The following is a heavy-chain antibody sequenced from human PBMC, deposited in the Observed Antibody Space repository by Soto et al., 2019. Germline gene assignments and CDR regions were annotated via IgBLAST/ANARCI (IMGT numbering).Heavy chain of an antibody. CDR2: IVRMSGSR. CDR1: GGPFNSYA. V-gene: IGHV1-69*13. D-gene: IGHD2-15*01. J-gene: IGHJ4*02. CDR3: ARDGSGYCSGGSCYVFDY. Sequence: SVKVSCKASGGPFNSYAISWVRQAPGQGLEWMGGIVRMSGSRNYAQKFQGRVAITADESTTTAYMELHSLRSEDTAVYYCARDGSGYCSGGSCYVFDYWGQ.